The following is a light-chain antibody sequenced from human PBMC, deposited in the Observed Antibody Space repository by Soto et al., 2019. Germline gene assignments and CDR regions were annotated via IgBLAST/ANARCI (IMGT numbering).Light chain of an antibody. V-gene: IGKV1-5*03. CDR1: QSISTW. CDR3: QQYDRYRS. J-gene: IGKJ1*01. Sequence: DIQMTQSPSTLSASVGDRVTITCRARQSISTWLAWYQHKPGKAPRLLIYEASSLERGGPSRFSGSGSGTEFTLTITILQADDFATYYCQQYDRYRSFGLGTRVDIK. CDR2: EAS.